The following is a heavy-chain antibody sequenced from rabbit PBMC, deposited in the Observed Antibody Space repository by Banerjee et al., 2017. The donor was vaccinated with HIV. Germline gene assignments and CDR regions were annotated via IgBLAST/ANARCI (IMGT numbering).Heavy chain of an antibody. J-gene: IGHJ4*01. V-gene: IGHV1S45*01. Sequence: QEQLEESGGDLVKPEGSLTLTCTASGFSFSNGYVMCGVRQAPGKGLEWIACITTNSGNAVYASWAKGRFTISKTSWTTVTLQMTSLTAADTATYFCARTGYTDGALGYGYALNLWGQGTLVTVS. CDR1: GFSFSNGYV. CDR2: ITTNSGNA. CDR3: ARTGYTDGALGYGYALNL. D-gene: IGHD6-1*01.